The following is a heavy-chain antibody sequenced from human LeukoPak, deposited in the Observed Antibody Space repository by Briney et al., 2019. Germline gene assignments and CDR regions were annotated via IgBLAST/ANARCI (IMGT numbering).Heavy chain of an antibody. CDR2: IIPIFGTA. Sequence: ASVKVSCKASGGTSTSYATSWGRQAPGQGLKWWGGIIPIFGTANYAQKFQGRVTITTDESTSTAYMELSSLRSEDTAVYYCARLSNYGGNSGDDYWGQGTLVTVSS. J-gene: IGHJ4*02. V-gene: IGHV1-69*05. CDR3: ARLSNYGGNSGDDY. CDR1: GGTSTSYA. D-gene: IGHD4-23*01.